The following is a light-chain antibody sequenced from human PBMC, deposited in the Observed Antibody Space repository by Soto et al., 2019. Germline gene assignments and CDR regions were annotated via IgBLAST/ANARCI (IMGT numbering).Light chain of an antibody. Sequence: DIQMTQSPSSVSASVGDTVTITCRASQRIANWLAWYQQKPGKAPKLLIYAATSLPGGAPSRFSGSGSGTDFTLTISSLQPEDFATYYCQQGNSFPWTFGQGTKVDI. CDR1: QRIANW. J-gene: IGKJ1*01. CDR3: QQGNSFPWT. CDR2: AAT. V-gene: IGKV1-12*01.